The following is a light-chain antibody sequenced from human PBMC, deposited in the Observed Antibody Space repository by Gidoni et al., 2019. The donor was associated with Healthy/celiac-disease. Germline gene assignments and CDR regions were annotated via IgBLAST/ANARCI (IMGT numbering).Light chain of an antibody. Sequence: EIVLTQSPGTLSLSPGERATLSCRASQSVSSSYLAWYQQKPGQAPRLLIYGASSRATGIPDRFSGSGSGTDFTLTISRLEPEAFAVYYCQQYGSSRFTFXPXTKVDIK. CDR3: QQYGSSRFT. CDR1: QSVSSSY. CDR2: GAS. J-gene: IGKJ3*01. V-gene: IGKV3-20*01.